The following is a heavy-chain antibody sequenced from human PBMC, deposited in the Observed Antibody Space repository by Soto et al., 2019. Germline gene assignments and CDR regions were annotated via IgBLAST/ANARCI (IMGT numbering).Heavy chain of an antibody. Sequence: EVQLLESGGGLIQPGGSLRLSCAASGFTFTTYAMRWVRQAPGKGLEWVSAISASGDITYYADSVKGRFTISRDSSKNTLYLQKNGLRAEDTAIYYCAKVSNLIPRGSNHWGQGTLVTVSS. CDR1: GFTFTTYA. D-gene: IGHD3-10*01. V-gene: IGHV3-23*01. CDR3: AKVSNLIPRGSNH. CDR2: ISASGDIT. J-gene: IGHJ5*02.